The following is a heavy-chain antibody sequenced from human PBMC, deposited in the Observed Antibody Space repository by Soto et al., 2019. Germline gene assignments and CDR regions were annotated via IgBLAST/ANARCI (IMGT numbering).Heavy chain of an antibody. D-gene: IGHD2-2*01. CDR3: ARAVRYCSSTSCYSPSYYYYMDV. CDR1: GFTFSSYD. V-gene: IGHV3-13*01. CDR2: IGTAGDT. Sequence: GGSLRLSCAASGFTFSSYDMHWVRQATGKGLEWVSAIGTAGDTYYPGSVKGRFTISRENAKNSLYLQMNSLRAGDTAVYYCARAVRYCSSTSCYSPSYYYYMDVWGKGTTVTVSS. J-gene: IGHJ6*03.